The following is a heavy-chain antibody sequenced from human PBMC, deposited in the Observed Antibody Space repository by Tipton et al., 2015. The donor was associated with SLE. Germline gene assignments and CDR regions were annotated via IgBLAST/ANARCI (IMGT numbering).Heavy chain of an antibody. D-gene: IGHD1-1*01. J-gene: IGHJ4*02. CDR2: IYHSGST. CDR1: GYSISSGYY. V-gene: IGHV4-38-2*01. Sequence: TLSLTCAVSGYSISSGYYWGWIRQPPGKGLEWIGSIYHSGSTYYNPSLKSRVTISVDTSKNQFSLKLSSVTAADTAVYYCASANWNFEYWGQGTLVTVSS. CDR3: ASANWNFEY.